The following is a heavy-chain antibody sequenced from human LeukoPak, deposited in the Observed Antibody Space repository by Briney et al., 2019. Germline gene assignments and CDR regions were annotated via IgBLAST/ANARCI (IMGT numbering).Heavy chain of an antibody. CDR3: ARDANYYDSSGHHSYFDY. V-gene: IGHV3-64*01. CDR2: ISSIGGST. Sequence: GGSLRLSCAASGFTFSSYAMPWVRQAPGKGLEYVSAISSIGGSTYYANSVKGRFTISRDSSKSTLYLQMGSLRAEDMAVYYCARDANYYDSSGHHSYFDYWGQGTLVTVSS. J-gene: IGHJ4*02. D-gene: IGHD3-22*01. CDR1: GFTFSSYA.